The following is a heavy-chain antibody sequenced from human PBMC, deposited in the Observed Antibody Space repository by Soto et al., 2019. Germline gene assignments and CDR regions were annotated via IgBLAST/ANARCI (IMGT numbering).Heavy chain of an antibody. D-gene: IGHD6-19*01. CDR3: ARWQWLVLGGYYFDY. CDR1: GGSFSGYY. CDR2: INHSGST. V-gene: IGHV4-34*01. J-gene: IGHJ4*02. Sequence: PSETLSLTCAVYGGSFSGYYWSGIRKPPGKGLEWIGEINHSGSTNYNPSLKSRVTISVDTPKNQFSLKLSSVTAADTAVYYCARWQWLVLGGYYFDYWGQGTLVTVSS.